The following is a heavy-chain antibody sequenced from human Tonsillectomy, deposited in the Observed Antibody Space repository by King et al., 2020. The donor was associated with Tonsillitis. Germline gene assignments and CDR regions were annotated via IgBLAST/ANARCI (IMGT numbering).Heavy chain of an antibody. CDR1: GFTFSSYS. CDR2: IISSSSTI. CDR3: AGYYDSRGYLIDAFDI. V-gene: IGHV3-48*01. J-gene: IGHJ3*02. Sequence: QLVQSGGGLVQPGGSLRLSCAASGFTFSSYSMNWVRQAPGKGLEWVSCIISSSSTIYYADSVKGRFTISRDNAKNSLYLQMNSLIAEDTAVYYCAGYYDSRGYLIDAFDIWGQGTMVTVSS. D-gene: IGHD3-22*01.